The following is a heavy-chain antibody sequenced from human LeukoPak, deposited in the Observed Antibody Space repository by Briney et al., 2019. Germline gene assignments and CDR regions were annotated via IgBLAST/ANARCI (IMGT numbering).Heavy chain of an antibody. D-gene: IGHD6-13*01. J-gene: IGHJ4*02. V-gene: IGHV1-69*06. Sequence: ASVKVSCKASGYTFNTYGITWVRQAPGQGLEWMGGIIPIFGTANYAQKFQGRVTITANKSTSTAYMELSSLRSEDTAVYYCARDLWDGSWSTLDYWGQGTLVTVSS. CDR1: GYTFNTYG. CDR3: ARDLWDGSWSTLDY. CDR2: IIPIFGTA.